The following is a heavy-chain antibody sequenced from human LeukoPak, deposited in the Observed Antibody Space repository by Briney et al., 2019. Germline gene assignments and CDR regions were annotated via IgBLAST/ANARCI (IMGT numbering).Heavy chain of an antibody. CDR1: GYTFTSYY. CDR2: INHSGGST. J-gene: IGHJ3*02. CDR3: AREDCSGGSCYGQGAFDI. V-gene: IGHV1-46*01. Sequence: ASVKVSCKASGYTFTSYYMHWVRQAPGQGLEWMGIINHSGGSTSYAQKFQGRVTMTRDMSTSTVYMELSSLRSEDTAVYYCAREDCSGGSCYGQGAFDIWGQGTMVTVSS. D-gene: IGHD2-15*01.